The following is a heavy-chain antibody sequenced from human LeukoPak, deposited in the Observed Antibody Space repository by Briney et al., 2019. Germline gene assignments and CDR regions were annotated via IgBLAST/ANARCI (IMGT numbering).Heavy chain of an antibody. CDR3: ARGIPMAN. D-gene: IGHD3-10*01. Sequence: GALRLSCAASGFTFSNYWMAWVRQAPGKGLEWVANIKQDGSERPYVDSVKGRFTISRDDANNSLHLQMPRLTAENTAVYYCARGIPMANWGQGTLVTASS. J-gene: IGHJ4*02. V-gene: IGHV3-7*04. CDR2: IKQDGSER. CDR1: GFTFSNYW.